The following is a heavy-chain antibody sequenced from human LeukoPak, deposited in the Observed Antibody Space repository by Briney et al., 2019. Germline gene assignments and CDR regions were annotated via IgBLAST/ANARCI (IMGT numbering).Heavy chain of an antibody. CDR2: INPSGNST. CDR3: ARGYSNTYRIDY. CDR1: GYTFTNYY. V-gene: IGHV1-46*01. J-gene: IGHJ4*02. Sequence: EASVKVSCKASGYTFTNYYMDWVRQAPGQGLEWMGIINPSGNSTRYEQKFQDRVTMTRETSTRTVYMELSSLRSDDTAIYYCARGYSNTYRIDYWRQGTMATDSS. D-gene: IGHD1-26*01.